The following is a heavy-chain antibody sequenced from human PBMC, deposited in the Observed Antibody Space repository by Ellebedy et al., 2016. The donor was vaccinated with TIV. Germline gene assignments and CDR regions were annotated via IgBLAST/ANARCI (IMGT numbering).Heavy chain of an antibody. J-gene: IGHJ4*02. CDR1: KFTFSRYG. CDR2: ISSSSTYI. Sequence: GESLKISXAASKFTFSRYGMNWVRQAPGKGLEWVSSISSSSTYIYYADSVKGRFTISRDNTKNSLYLQMNSLRAEDTAVYYCAGPMVGVAGEIDYWGQGTLVTVSS. V-gene: IGHV3-21*06. CDR3: AGPMVGVAGEIDY. D-gene: IGHD6-19*01.